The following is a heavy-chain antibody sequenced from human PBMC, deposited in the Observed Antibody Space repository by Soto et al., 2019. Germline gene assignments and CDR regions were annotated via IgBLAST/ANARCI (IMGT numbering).Heavy chain of an antibody. Sequence: ERQLLESGGGLVQPGGSRRLSCVASGFTFSSFAMGWVRQSPGTGLEWVAGVDGSGYDTSFAASVNGRFTISRDNSENTLFLHMTNLRAEDTARYYCAKEIMAAAYATTSACDLWGPGTVVSVS. CDR2: VDGSGYDT. J-gene: IGHJ5*02. D-gene: IGHD2-15*01. CDR1: GFTFSSFA. V-gene: IGHV3-23*01. CDR3: AKEIMAAAYATTSACDL.